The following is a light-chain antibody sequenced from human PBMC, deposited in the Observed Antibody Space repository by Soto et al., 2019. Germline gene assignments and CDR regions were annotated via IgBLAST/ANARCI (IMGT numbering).Light chain of an antibody. CDR3: QTWGTGIEV. CDR1: SGHSSYT. Sequence: QPVRTQSPSASASLGASVKLTCTLSSGHSSYTIAWHQQQPEKGPRYLMTLNSDGSHSKGDGIPDRSSGSSSGAERYLSISGLQSEDEADYYCQTWGTGIEVFGGGTKLTVL. CDR2: LNSDGSH. V-gene: IGLV4-69*01. J-gene: IGLJ3*02.